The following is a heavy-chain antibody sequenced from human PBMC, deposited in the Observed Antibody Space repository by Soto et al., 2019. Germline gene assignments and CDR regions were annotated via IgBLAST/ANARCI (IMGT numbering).Heavy chain of an antibody. D-gene: IGHD3-22*01. CDR1: GGSIKNYY. CDR2: IYSTGST. V-gene: IGHV4-4*07. J-gene: IGHJ5*02. CDR3: ARDEYYDSNNWFDT. Sequence: QVQLQESGPRLVKPSGTLSLSCTVSGGSIKNYYWSWIRQPAGKGLEWIGRIYSTGSTNYNASLKSRVTMSVDTSNNQFPLRLRSVTAADTAVYYCARDEYYDSNNWFDTWGQGTLVTVSS.